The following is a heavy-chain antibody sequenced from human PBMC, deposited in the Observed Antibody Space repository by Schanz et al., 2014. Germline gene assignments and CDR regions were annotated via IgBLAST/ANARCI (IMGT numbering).Heavy chain of an antibody. CDR1: GFTFRDYY. CDR3: TTFNNRDALYI. D-gene: IGHD1-20*01. J-gene: IGHJ3*02. Sequence: VQLVESGGGVVQPGRSLRLSCVASGFTFRDYYMSWIRQAPGKGLEWVGRIENNANGATTDYAAPVKGRFTVSRDDSRNTLYLQMNTLRTDDTALYYCTTFNNRDALYIWGQGTMVSVSS. CDR2: IENNANGATT. V-gene: IGHV3-15*04.